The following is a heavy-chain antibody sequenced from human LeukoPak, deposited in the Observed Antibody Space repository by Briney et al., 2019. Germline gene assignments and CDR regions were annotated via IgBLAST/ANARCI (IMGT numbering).Heavy chain of an antibody. CDR3: ARDPPRHIVVVSRPDAFDI. J-gene: IGHJ3*02. V-gene: IGHV4-38-2*02. CDR2: IYHSGST. D-gene: IGHD2-21*01. CDR1: GYSISSGYY. Sequence: SETLSLTCTVSGYSISSGYYWGWIRPPPGKGLEWIGSIYHSGSTYYNPSLKSRVTISVDTSKNQFSLKLSSVTAADTAVYYCARDPPRHIVVVSRPDAFDIWGQGTMVTVSS.